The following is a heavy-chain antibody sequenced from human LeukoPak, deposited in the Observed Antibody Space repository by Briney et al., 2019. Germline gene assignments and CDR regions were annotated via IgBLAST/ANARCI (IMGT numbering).Heavy chain of an antibody. J-gene: IGHJ5*01. CDR1: GGSFSGYY. V-gene: IGHV4-34*01. D-gene: IGHD3-22*01. CDR2: INHSGST. Sequence: SETLSLTCAVYGGSFSGYYWSYIRQPPGKGLEWIGGINHSGSTNYNPSLKSRVTILVDTSKNQYSLKLTSVTAADTAVYYCARRTYYYDSSAYQNWFDSWGQGTLVTVSS. CDR3: ARRTYYYDSSAYQNWFDS.